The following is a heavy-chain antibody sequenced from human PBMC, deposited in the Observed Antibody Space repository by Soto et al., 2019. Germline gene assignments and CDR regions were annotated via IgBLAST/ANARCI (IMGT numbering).Heavy chain of an antibody. J-gene: IGHJ6*02. CDR3: ARGEGFLEWLGYYYGMEV. CDR1: GGSVSSGSYY. D-gene: IGHD3-3*01. CDR2: IYYSGST. Sequence: SETLSLTCTVSGGSVSSGSYYWSWIRQPPGKGLEWIGYIYYSGSTNYNPSLKSRVTISVDTSKNQFSLKLSSVTPADTAVYYCARGEGFLEWLGYYYGMEVWGQGTTAT. V-gene: IGHV4-61*01.